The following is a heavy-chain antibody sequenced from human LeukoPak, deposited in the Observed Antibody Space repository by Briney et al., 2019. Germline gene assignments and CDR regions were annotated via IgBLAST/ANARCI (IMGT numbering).Heavy chain of an antibody. CDR1: GFTFSSYA. CDR3: AKDRSRGARIAAAHSGY. V-gene: IGHV3-23*01. CDR2: ISGSGGST. D-gene: IGHD6-25*01. Sequence: PGGSLRLSCAASGFTFSSYAMSWVRQAPGKGLEWVSAISGSGGSTYYADSVKGRFTISRDNSKNTLYLQMNSLRAEDTAVYYCAKDRSRGARIAAAHSGYWGQGTLVTVSS. J-gene: IGHJ4*02.